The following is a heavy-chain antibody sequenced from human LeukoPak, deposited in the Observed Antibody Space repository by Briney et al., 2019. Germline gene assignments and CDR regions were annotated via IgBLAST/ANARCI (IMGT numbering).Heavy chain of an antibody. J-gene: IGHJ6*03. CDR3: ARTTYYYDSSGHYYYYYMDV. CDR2: IYYSGST. CDR1: GGSISSSSHY. Sequence: PETLSLTCTVSGGSISSSSHYWGWIRQPPGKGLEWIGSIYYSGSTYYNPSLKSRVTISVDTSKNQFSLKLSSVTAADTAVYYCARTTYYYDSSGHYYYYYMDVWGKGTTVTVSS. D-gene: IGHD3-22*01. V-gene: IGHV4-39*07.